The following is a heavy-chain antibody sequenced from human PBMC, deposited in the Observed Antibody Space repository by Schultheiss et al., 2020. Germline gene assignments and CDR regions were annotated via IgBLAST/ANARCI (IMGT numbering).Heavy chain of an antibody. CDR3: ARECIAAAVGSNPRGYYYYGMDV. J-gene: IGHJ6*02. V-gene: IGHV3-21*01. CDR2: ISSSSSYI. CDR1: GFTFSSYS. D-gene: IGHD6-13*01. Sequence: WGSLRLSCAASGFTFSSYSMNWVRQAPGKGLEWVSSISSSSSYIYYADSVKGRFTISRDNSKNTLYLQMNSLRAEDTAVYYCARECIAAAVGSNPRGYYYYGMDVWGQGTTVTVSS.